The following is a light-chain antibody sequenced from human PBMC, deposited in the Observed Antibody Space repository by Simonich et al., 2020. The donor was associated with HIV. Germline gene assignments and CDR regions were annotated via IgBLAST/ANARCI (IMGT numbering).Light chain of an antibody. J-gene: IGLJ3*02. V-gene: IGLV2-14*01. Sequence: QSALTQPASVSGSPGQSITISCTGTNSDVGGYNYVSWYQQDPGKAPKLIIYEVSKRPSGVSNRFSGSKAGNTATLTISWLQAEDEDDYYCSSYTSSNTWVFGAGTKLTVL. CDR1: NSDVGGYNY. CDR3: SSYTSSNTWV. CDR2: EVS.